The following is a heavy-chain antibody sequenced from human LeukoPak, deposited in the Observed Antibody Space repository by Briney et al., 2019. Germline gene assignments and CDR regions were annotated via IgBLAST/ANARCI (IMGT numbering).Heavy chain of an antibody. V-gene: IGHV3-74*01. CDR1: GFAFNTYW. CDR3: ARDLQYTLIWSDP. CDR2: INGDGSST. D-gene: IGHD2-2*02. Sequence: GGSLRLSCVASGFAFNTYWMHWVRQAPGKGLVWVSRINGDGSSTSYADSVKGRFTISRDNAKNILYLQMNSLRAEDTAVYSCARDLQYTLIWSDPWGQGTLVTVSS. J-gene: IGHJ5*02.